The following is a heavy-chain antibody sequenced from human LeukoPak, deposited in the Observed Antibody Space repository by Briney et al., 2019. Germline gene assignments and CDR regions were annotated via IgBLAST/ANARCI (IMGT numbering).Heavy chain of an antibody. J-gene: IGHJ4*02. D-gene: IGHD3-9*01. CDR1: GFTFSSYG. V-gene: IGHV3-30*18. CDR3: ANVRYFDWYYFDY. Sequence: GGSLRLSCAASGFTFSSYGMHWVRQAPGKGLEWVAVISYDGSNKYYADSVKGRFTISGDNSMNTLYLQMNSLRVDDTAVYYCANVRYFDWYYFDYWGQGTLVTVSS. CDR2: ISYDGSNK.